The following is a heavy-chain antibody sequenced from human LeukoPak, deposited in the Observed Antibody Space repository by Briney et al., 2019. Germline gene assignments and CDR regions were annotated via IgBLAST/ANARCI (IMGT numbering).Heavy chain of an antibody. CDR1: GFTFSTYG. CDR3: ARGGAARPDY. V-gene: IGHV3-48*01. D-gene: IGHD6-6*01. Sequence: GGSLRLSCAASGFTFSTYGMNWVRQAPGKGLEWVSYINLNSRTIDYADSVRGRFTISRDNAKSSLYLQMNSLRAEDTAMYYCARGGAARPDYWGQGTLVTVFS. CDR2: INLNSRTI. J-gene: IGHJ4*02.